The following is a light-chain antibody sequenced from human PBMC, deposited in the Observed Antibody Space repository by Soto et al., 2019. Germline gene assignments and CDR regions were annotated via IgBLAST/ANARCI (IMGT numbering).Light chain of an antibody. J-gene: IGKJ2*01. CDR1: QNVANNY. Sequence: IVLTQSPGTLSLSPGERATLSCRASQNVANNYLAWFRQKPGQTPRLLIYGASSRAAGIPDRFSGSGSGTDFTLTISRLEPEDFATYYCQQYNSYYLNFGQGTKV. CDR3: QQYNSYYLN. CDR2: GAS. V-gene: IGKV3-20*01.